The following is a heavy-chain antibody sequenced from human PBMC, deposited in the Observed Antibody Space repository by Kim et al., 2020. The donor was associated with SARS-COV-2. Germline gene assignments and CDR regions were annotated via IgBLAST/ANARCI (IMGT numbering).Heavy chain of an antibody. Sequence: SRFTISRDHAKNSLYLQMNSLRAEDTAVYYCARDPYYDSSGYPPLDFDYWGQGTLVTVSS. J-gene: IGHJ4*02. V-gene: IGHV3-11*04. D-gene: IGHD3-22*01. CDR3: ARDPYYDSSGYPPLDFDY.